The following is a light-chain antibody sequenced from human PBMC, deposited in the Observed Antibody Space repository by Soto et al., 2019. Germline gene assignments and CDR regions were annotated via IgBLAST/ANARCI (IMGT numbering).Light chain of an antibody. CDR2: AAS. Sequence: QMTQSPSSLSASVGDRVTISCRASHSVSKYLNWYQQKLGQAPYLLIYAASNLRSGVPSRFSGSGAGTDFTLTITSLQPDDFATYYCQQNYTSFTFGQGTKLEI. CDR1: HSVSKY. J-gene: IGKJ2*01. CDR3: QQNYTSFT. V-gene: IGKV1-39*01.